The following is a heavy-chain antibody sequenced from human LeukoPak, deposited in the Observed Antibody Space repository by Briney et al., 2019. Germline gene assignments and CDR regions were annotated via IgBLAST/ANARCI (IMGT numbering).Heavy chain of an antibody. Sequence: SETLSLTCAVSNASISGRNWWNWVRQPPGKGLEWIGEVSHSGSTNYNPSLKSRVTISVDTSKNQLSLKLSSVTAADTAVYYCARRFGRKFGERFYYYHYMDVWGKGTTVTISS. D-gene: IGHD3-10*01. J-gene: IGHJ6*03. V-gene: IGHV4-4*02. CDR2: VSHSGST. CDR3: ARRFGRKFGERFYYYHYMDV. CDR1: NASISGRNW.